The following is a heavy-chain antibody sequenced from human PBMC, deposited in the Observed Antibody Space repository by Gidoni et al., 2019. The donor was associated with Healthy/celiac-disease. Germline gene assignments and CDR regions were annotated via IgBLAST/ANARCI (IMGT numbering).Heavy chain of an antibody. D-gene: IGHD2-15*01. J-gene: IGHJ4*02. CDR3: ARGGAGCSGGSCYSTFVGH. CDR2: ISSSSRYI. Sequence: EVQLVESGGGLVKPGGSLRLPCAASGFTFSSSSMNWVRQAPGKGLEWVSSISSSSRYIYYADSVKGRFTISRDNAKNSLFLQMKSLRAEDTAVYYCARGGAGCSGGSCYSTFVGHWGQGTLVTVSS. CDR1: GFTFSSSS. V-gene: IGHV3-21*01.